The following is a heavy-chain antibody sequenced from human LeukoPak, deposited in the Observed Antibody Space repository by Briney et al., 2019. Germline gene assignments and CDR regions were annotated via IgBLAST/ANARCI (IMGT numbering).Heavy chain of an antibody. J-gene: IGHJ3*02. D-gene: IGHD3-22*01. CDR1: GFTFSSYG. Sequence: GRSLRLSCAASGFTFSSYGMHWVRQAPGKGLEWVAVIWYDGSNTYYADSVKGRFTISRDNSKNTLYLQMNSLRAEDTAVYYCASYDNGAFDIWGQGTMVTVSS. V-gene: IGHV3-33*01. CDR2: IWYDGSNT. CDR3: ASYDNGAFDI.